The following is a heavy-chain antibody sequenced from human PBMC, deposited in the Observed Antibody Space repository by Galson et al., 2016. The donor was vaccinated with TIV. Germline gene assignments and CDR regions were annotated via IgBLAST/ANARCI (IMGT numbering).Heavy chain of an antibody. D-gene: IGHD1-26*01. Sequence: SVKVSCKASGFMFTSSAMQWVRQARGERLEWIGWIVVGSGDTDHAQKFQERVTFIRDMSTRTVYMELRSLRSEDTAMYYCAAGHWYSGSSSQKRFYFDYWSQGTLVTVSS. CDR1: GFMFTSSA. J-gene: IGHJ4*02. CDR2: IVVGSGDT. V-gene: IGHV1-58*02. CDR3: AAGHWYSGSSSQKRFYFDY.